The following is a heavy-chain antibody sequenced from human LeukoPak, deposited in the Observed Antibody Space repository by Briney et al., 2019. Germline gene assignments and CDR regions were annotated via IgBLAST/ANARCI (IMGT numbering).Heavy chain of an antibody. CDR1: GYTFTSYG. CDR3: ARAVLDDYVWGSYRGRNSYYFDY. Sequence: ASVKVSCKASGYTFTSYGISWVRQAPGQGLEWMGWISAYNGNTNYAQKLQGRVTMTTDTSTSTAYMELRSLRSDDTAVYYCARAVLDDYVWGSYRGRNSYYFDYWGQGTLVTVSS. J-gene: IGHJ4*02. V-gene: IGHV1-18*01. CDR2: ISAYNGNT. D-gene: IGHD3-16*02.